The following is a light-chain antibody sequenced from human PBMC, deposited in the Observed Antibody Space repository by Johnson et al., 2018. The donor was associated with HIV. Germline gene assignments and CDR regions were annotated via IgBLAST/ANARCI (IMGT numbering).Light chain of an antibody. CDR2: DNN. CDR3: GTWDNSLNVYV. Sequence: QSVLTQPPSVSAASGQKVDISCSGSSSNIENNYLSWYQQLPHTAPKLLISDNNKRPSGIPDRFSGSKSGATATLDITGLQTGDEAYYYCGTWDNSLNVYVFGTGTKVTVL. J-gene: IGLJ1*01. CDR1: SSNIENNY. V-gene: IGLV1-51*01.